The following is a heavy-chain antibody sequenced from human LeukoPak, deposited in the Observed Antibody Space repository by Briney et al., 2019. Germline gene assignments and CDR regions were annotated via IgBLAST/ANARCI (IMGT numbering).Heavy chain of an antibody. CDR3: ARDPTTVTKGLDL. V-gene: IGHV4-59*11. D-gene: IGHD4-17*01. CDR2: ISYIGST. J-gene: IGHJ3*01. CDR1: GGSFSSHY. Sequence: SETLSPTCTVSGGSFSSHYWSWIRQPPGKGLEWIGYISYIGSTNYNPSLKSRVTISVDTSKNQFSLKLSSVTAADAAVYFCARDPTTVTKGLDLWGQGTMVTVSS.